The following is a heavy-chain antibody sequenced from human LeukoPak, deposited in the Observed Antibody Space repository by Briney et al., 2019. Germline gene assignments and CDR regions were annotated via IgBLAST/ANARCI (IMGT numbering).Heavy chain of an antibody. CDR1: GFTFSSYG. V-gene: IGHV3-30*18. CDR3: AKDPYSGSFEYFQH. Sequence: GGSLRLSCAASGFTFSSYGMHWVRQAPGKGLEWVAVISHDGSKKYYADSVKGRVTISRDNSKYTLYLQMNSLRDEDTAVYYCAKDPYSGSFEYFQHWGQGTLVTVSS. CDR2: ISHDGSKK. J-gene: IGHJ1*01. D-gene: IGHD1-26*01.